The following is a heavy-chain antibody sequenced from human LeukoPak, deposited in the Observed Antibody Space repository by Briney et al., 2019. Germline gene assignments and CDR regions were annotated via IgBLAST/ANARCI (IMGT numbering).Heavy chain of an antibody. CDR3: ARGLFLSGYLDAFDI. D-gene: IGHD3-22*01. Sequence: GGSLRLSCAASRFTVNNKYMTWVRQAPGKGLEWVSLIYNDGRTYYADSVKGRCTISRDNLKNVLYLQMNSLKVEDTALYYCARGLFLSGYLDAFDIWGQGTVVTVSS. CDR2: IYNDGRT. J-gene: IGHJ3*02. CDR1: RFTVNNKY. V-gene: IGHV3-53*01.